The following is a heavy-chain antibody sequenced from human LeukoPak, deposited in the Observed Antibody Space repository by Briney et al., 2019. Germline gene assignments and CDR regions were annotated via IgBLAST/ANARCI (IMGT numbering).Heavy chain of an antibody. D-gene: IGHD2-2*01. V-gene: IGHV4-59*01. CDR1: GGSLSSYY. J-gene: IGHJ4*02. CDR3: ARVSGYCSSTSCLYTRHFDY. CDR2: IYYSGST. Sequence: SETLSLTCTVSGGSLSSYYWSWIRQPPGKGLEWIGYIYYSGSTNYNPSLKSRVTISVDTSKNQFSPKLSSVTAADTAVYYCARVSGYCSSTSCLYTRHFDYWGQGTLVTVSS.